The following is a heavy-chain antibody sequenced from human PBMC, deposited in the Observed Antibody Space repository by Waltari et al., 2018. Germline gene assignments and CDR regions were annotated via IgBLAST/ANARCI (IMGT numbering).Heavy chain of an antibody. CDR3: ARRGSLDYYDSSGYSQDY. V-gene: IGHV3-7*01. D-gene: IGHD3-22*01. CDR2: IKQDGSEK. CDR1: GFTFVSYW. J-gene: IGHJ4*02. Sequence: EVQLVESGGGLVQPGGSLTLSCAASGFTFVSYWMSWVRQAPGKGLEWVANIKQDGSEKYYVDSVKGRFTISRDNAKNSLYLQMNSLRAEDTAVYYCARRGSLDYYDSSGYSQDYWGQGTLVTVSS.